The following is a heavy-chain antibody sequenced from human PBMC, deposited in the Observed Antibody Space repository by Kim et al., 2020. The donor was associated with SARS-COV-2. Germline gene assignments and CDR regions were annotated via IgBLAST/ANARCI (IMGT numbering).Heavy chain of an antibody. V-gene: IGHV3-53*01. Sequence: YADSLKGRFTISRDNSTNTVYLQLTSLGAEDTAVYYCARVPDCYFYAVDVWGQGTTVIVSS. J-gene: IGHJ6*02. D-gene: IGHD2-21*01. CDR3: ARVPDCYFYAVDV.